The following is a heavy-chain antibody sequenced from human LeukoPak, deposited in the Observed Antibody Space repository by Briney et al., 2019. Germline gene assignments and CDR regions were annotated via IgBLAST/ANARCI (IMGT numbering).Heavy chain of an antibody. CDR3: ARGAGVYYYDSSSDY. Sequence: SGVSLRLFCAPSGFTFSSYSMNWARQAPGKGLECVSSISSSSSCIYYADSVKALFTISRDNAKNSLYLQMNSLRAEDTDVYYCARGAGVYYYDSSSDYWGQGTLVTVSS. CDR1: GFTFSSYS. V-gene: IGHV3-21*01. CDR2: ISSSSSCI. J-gene: IGHJ4*02. D-gene: IGHD3-22*01.